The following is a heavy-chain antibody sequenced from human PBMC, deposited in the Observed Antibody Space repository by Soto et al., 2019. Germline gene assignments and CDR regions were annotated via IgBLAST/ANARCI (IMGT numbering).Heavy chain of an antibody. CDR3: ARSGEFSASDYFGF. J-gene: IGHJ4*02. D-gene: IGHD3-10*01. V-gene: IGHV3-9*01. CDR1: GFTFDDYG. Sequence: PGGSLRLSCGASGFTFDDYGMHWVRQAPGKGLEWVSSISWNSGRIGYAASVKGRFTISRDNVKNSLYLQMNSLRAEDTALYYCARSGEFSASDYFGFWGQGTLVTVSS. CDR2: ISWNSGRI.